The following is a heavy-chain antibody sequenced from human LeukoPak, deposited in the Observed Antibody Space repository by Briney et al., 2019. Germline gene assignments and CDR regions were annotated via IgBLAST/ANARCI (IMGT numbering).Heavy chain of an antibody. V-gene: IGHV4-34*01. D-gene: IGHD2-8*01. CDR2: ISHSGST. CDR3: ARDLGVS. Sequence: SETLSLTCAVYGGSFSGYYWSWIRQPPGKGLEWIGEISHSGSTNYNPSLESRVTISVDTSKNQFSLKLSSVTAADTAVYYCARDLGVSWGQGTLVTVSS. J-gene: IGHJ4*02. CDR1: GGSFSGYY.